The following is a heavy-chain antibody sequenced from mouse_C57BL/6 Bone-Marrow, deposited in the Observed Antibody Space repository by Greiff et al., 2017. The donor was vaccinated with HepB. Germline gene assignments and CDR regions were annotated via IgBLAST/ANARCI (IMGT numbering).Heavy chain of an antibody. D-gene: IGHD1-1*01. J-gene: IGHJ1*03. V-gene: IGHV1-50*01. CDR1: GYTFTSYW. Sequence: QVQLQQPGAELVKPGASVKLSCKASGYTFTSYWMQWVKQRPGQGLEWIGEIDPSDSYTNYNQKFKGKATLTVDTSSSTAYMQLSSLTSEDSAVYYCASDYYGSSGDWYFDVWGTGTTVTVSS. CDR2: IDPSDSYT. CDR3: ASDYYGSSGDWYFDV.